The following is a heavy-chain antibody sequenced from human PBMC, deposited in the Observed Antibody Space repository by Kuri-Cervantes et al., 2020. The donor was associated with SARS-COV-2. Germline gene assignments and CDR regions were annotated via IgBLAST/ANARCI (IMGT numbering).Heavy chain of an antibody. J-gene: IGHJ4*02. Sequence: GESLKISCAASGFTFNTYWMNWVRQAPGKGLEWVANIKQDDTEYYYVDSVRGRFTISRDNAKNSMYLQMNSLRAEDTAIYYCVRGTEDYSGARSFFDSWGQGTPVTVSS. CDR2: IKQDDTEY. D-gene: IGHD4-11*01. CDR3: VRGTEDYSGARSFFDS. CDR1: GFTFNTYW. V-gene: IGHV3-7*03.